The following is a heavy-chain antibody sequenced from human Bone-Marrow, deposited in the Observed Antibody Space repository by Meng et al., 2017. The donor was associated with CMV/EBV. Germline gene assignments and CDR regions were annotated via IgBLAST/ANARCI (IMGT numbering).Heavy chain of an antibody. D-gene: IGHD5-12*01. CDR2: INPSGGSP. CDR1: GYTFTRYF. CDR3: ARDLGGSGNVH. J-gene: IGHJ4*02. V-gene: IGHV1-46*01. Sequence: ASVKVSCKASGYTFTRYFLHWVRQAHGQGLEWMGIINPSGGSPTYAQEFQGRVTMTRDTSTSTIYMELGNLRSEDTAVYYCARDLGGSGNVHWGQGTLVTVSS.